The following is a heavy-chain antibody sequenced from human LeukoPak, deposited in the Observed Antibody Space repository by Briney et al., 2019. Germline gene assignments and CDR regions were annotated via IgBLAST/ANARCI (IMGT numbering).Heavy chain of an antibody. CDR1: GGSFSGYY. CDR2: INHSGST. V-gene: IGHV4-34*01. Sequence: SETLSLTCAVYGGSFSGYYWSWIRQPPGKGLEWIGEINHSGSTNNNPSLKSRVTISVDTSKNQFSLKLSSVTAADTAVYYCARQDADYGDNFLDYWGQGTLVTVSS. D-gene: IGHD4-17*01. J-gene: IGHJ4*02. CDR3: ARQDADYGDNFLDY.